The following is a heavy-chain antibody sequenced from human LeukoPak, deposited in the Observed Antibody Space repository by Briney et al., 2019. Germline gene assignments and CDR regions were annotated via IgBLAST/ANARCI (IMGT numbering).Heavy chain of an antibody. CDR1: GYTFTTYV. J-gene: IGHJ4*01. CDR3: ARQVGTASSHDFGH. Sequence: ASVKVSCKASGYTFTTYVLNWVRQAPGQGFEWMGFINTYTRNPTYAQGFTGRFFFSLDTSVSTAYLQISNLKAEDTAVYYCARQVGTASSHDFGHWGHGTLVTVSS. D-gene: IGHD2-21*02. V-gene: IGHV7-4-1*02. CDR2: INTYTRNP.